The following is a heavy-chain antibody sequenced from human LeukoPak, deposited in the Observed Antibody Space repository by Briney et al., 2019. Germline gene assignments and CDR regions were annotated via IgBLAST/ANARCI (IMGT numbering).Heavy chain of an antibody. D-gene: IGHD2-2*01. CDR1: GGSISSGSYY. J-gene: IGHJ5*02. V-gene: IGHV4-61*02. CDR3: ARVGTYCSSTSCYRGGPHNWFDP. CDR2: IYTSGST. Sequence: SETLSLTCTVSGGSISSGSYYWSWIRQPAGKGLEWIGRIYTSGSTNYNPSLKSRVIISVDTSKNQFSLKLSSVTAADTAVYYCARVGTYCSSTSCYRGGPHNWFDPWGQGTLVTVSS.